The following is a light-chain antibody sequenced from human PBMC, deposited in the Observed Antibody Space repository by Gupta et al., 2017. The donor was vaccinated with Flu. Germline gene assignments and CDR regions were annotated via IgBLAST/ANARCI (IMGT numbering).Light chain of an antibody. CDR2: DVT. CDR3: SSSAGSYTFWV. CDR1: SSDVGGYNY. V-gene: IGLV2-11*01. Sequence: SALTPPRSVSGSPGPFVTISCTASSSDVGGYNYVSWYQQYPGKAPNLMIYDVTKRPSGVPDRLSGSKSGNTASLPISGVQADEEADYYCSSSAGSYTFWVFGGGTELTVL. J-gene: IGLJ3*02.